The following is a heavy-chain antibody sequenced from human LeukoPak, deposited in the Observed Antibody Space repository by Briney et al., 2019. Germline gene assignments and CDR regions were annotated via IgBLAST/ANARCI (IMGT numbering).Heavy chain of an antibody. J-gene: IGHJ4*02. CDR3: ARETTCYDY. CDR2: ISTSSSTL. CDR1: GFTFSSYS. Sequence: HSGGSLRLSGAASGFTFSSYSMNWVRQAPGKGLEWVSFISTSSSTLYYSDSVKGRFTISRDNAKNSLYLQMNSLRAEDTAVYYCARETTCYDYWGQGTLVTVSS. V-gene: IGHV3-48*04. D-gene: IGHD2-2*01.